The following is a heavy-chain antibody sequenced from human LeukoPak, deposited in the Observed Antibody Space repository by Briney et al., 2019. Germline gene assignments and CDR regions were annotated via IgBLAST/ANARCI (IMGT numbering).Heavy chain of an antibody. CDR3: ARDGTAVVTDY. CDR1: GFTFSSYS. D-gene: IGHD5-18*01. V-gene: IGHV3-21*01. J-gene: IGHJ4*02. Sequence: GGSLRLSCAASGFTFSSYSMNWVRQAPGKGLEWVSSISSSSSYIYYADSVKGRFTISRDNAKNSAYLQMNSPRAEDTAVYYCARDGTAVVTDYWGQGTLVTVSS. CDR2: ISSSSSYI.